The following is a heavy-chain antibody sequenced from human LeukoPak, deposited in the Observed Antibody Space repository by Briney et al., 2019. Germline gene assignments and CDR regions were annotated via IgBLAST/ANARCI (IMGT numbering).Heavy chain of an antibody. CDR1: GYTFTGYY. CDR3: ARGHDFWSGYYPQYYFDY. J-gene: IGHJ4*02. D-gene: IGHD3-3*01. CDR2: INPNSGGT. V-gene: IGHV1-2*06. Sequence: VASVKVSCKASGYTFTGYYMHWVRQAPGQGLEWMGRINPNSGGTNYAQKFQGRVTMTRDTSISTAYMELSRLTSDDTAVYYCARGHDFWSGYYPQYYFDYWGQGTLVTVSS.